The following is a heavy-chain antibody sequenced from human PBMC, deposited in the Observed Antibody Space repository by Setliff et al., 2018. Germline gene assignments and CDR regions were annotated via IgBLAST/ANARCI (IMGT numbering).Heavy chain of an antibody. Sequence: PSETLSLTCTVSGGSLNTYYWSWIRQPAGKELEWIGRINTSGTTRYNPSLRSRATLSVDESMNRFSLNLNSVTAADTVVYYCAGGLPGDYDFNCFDTWGQGALVTVSS. CDR2: INTSGTT. D-gene: IGHD3-3*01. CDR1: GGSLNTYY. CDR3: AGGLPGDYDFNCFDT. J-gene: IGHJ5*02. V-gene: IGHV4-4*07.